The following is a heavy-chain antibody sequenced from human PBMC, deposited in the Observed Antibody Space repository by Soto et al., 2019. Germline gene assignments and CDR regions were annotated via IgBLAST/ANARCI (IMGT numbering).Heavy chain of an antibody. V-gene: IGHV3-15*01. CDR1: GFTFSNAW. CDR2: IKSKTDGGTT. Sequence: GGSLRLSCAASGFTFSNAWMSWVRQAPGKGLEWVGRIKSKTDGGTTDYAAPVKGRFTISRDDSKNTLYLQMNSLKTEDTAVYYCTTSPASGYSYGAGSYYYYYGMDVWGQGTTVTVSS. J-gene: IGHJ6*02. CDR3: TTSPASGYSYGAGSYYYYYGMDV. D-gene: IGHD5-18*01.